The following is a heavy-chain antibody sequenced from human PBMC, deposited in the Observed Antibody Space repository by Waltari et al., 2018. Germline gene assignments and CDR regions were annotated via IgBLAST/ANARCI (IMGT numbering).Heavy chain of an antibody. D-gene: IGHD2-15*01. CDR3: AREGPQLSDYMDV. V-gene: IGHV3-74*01. Sequence: EVQLVESGGRLVPPGGSLRISCAVSGFTFSNSWMHWVRQAPGTGLVWVSRINKDGSSISYADSVEGRFTISRDNAKKTLYLQMNRLRADDTGVYYCAREGPQLSDYMDVWGKGTTVNVSS. CDR1: GFTFSNSW. J-gene: IGHJ6*03. CDR2: INKDGSSI.